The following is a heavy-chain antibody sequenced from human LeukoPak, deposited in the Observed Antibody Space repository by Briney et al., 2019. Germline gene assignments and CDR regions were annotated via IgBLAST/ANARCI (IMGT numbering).Heavy chain of an antibody. CDR3: ARTLGYCSSTSCYLNWFDP. CDR2: IYYSGST. D-gene: IGHD2-2*01. CDR1: GYSISGGHY. V-gene: IGHV4-61*08. Sequence: SETLSLTCTVSGYSISGGHYWGWIRQPPGKGLEWIGYIYYSGSTNYNPSLKSRVTISVDTSKNQFSLKLSSVTAADTAVYYCARTLGYCSSTSCYLNWFDPWGQGTLVTVSS. J-gene: IGHJ5*02.